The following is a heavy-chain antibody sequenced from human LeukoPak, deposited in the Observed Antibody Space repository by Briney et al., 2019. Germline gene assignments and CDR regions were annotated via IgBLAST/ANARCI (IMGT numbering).Heavy chain of an antibody. CDR1: GGSISSSSYY. CDR2: IYYSGST. J-gene: IGHJ4*02. D-gene: IGHD1-26*01. V-gene: IGHV4-39*07. CDR3: ARDIPVSGSYFVFDY. Sequence: SETLSLTCTVSGGSISSSSYYWGWIRQPPGKGLEWIGSIYYSGSTYYNPSLKSRVTISVDTSKNQFSLKLSSVTAADTAVYYCARDIPVSGSYFVFDYWGQGTLVTVSS.